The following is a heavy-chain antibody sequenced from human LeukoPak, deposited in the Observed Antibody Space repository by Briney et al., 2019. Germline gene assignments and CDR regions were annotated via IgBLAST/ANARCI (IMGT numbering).Heavy chain of an antibody. Sequence: SETLSLTCTVSGGSISSYYWSWLRQPPGKGLEWIGYIYYSGSTNYNPSLKSRVTISVDTSKNQFSLKLSSVTAADTAVYYCARAAYGSGSYYLENWGQGTLATVYS. CDR2: IYYSGST. J-gene: IGHJ4*02. CDR1: GGSISSYY. D-gene: IGHD3-10*01. V-gene: IGHV4-59*01. CDR3: ARAAYGSGSYYLEN.